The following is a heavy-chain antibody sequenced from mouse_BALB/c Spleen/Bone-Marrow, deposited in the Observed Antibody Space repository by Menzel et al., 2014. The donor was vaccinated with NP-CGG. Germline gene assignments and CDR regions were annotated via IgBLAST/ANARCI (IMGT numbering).Heavy chain of an antibody. CDR3: ASYRGAY. CDR1: GYTFTSYW. J-gene: IGHJ3*01. CDR2: INPSNGRT. Sequence: VQLKQSGAELVKPGASVKLSCKASGYTFTSYWMHWVKQRPGQGLEWIGEINPSNGRTNYNEKFKIKATLTVDKSSSTAYMQLSSLTSEDSAVYYCASYRGAYWGQGTLVTVSA. D-gene: IGHD2-12*01. V-gene: IGHV1S81*02.